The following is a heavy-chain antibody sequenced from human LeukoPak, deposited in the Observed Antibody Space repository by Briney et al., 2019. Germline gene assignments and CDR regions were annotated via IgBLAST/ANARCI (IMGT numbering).Heavy chain of an antibody. CDR2: IYHSGST. V-gene: IGHV4-38-2*02. D-gene: IGHD1-1*01. J-gene: IGHJ6*03. CDR3: ARVGTGTTFGGYYYYYMDV. CDR1: GYSISSGYY. Sequence: SETLSLTCTVSGYSISSGYYWGWIRPPPGKGLEWIGSIYHSGSTYYNPSLKSRVTISVDTSKNQFSLKLSSVTAADTAVYYCARVGTGTTFGGYYYYYMDVWGKGTTVTVSS.